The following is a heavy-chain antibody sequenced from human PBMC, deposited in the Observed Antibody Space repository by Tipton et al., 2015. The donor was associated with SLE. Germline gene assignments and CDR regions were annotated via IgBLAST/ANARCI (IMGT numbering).Heavy chain of an antibody. J-gene: IGHJ4*02. Sequence: SLRLSCAASGFTFSSYEMNWVRQAPGKGLEWLSFISSSGNTIYYADSVKGRFTISRDNARSSLYLQMNSLRAEDTALYHCAREGVSSPDYWGQGTLVTVSS. CDR1: GFTFSSYE. CDR2: ISSSGNTI. V-gene: IGHV3-48*03. D-gene: IGHD6-13*01. CDR3: AREGVSSPDY.